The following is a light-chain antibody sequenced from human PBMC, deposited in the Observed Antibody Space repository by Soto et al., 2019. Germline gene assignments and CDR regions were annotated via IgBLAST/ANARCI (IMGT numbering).Light chain of an antibody. Sequence: NGLSKSPATLSLSTGERATLSCRASQSVSSYLAWYQQKPGQAPRLLIYGASSRATGIPDRFSGSGSGTDFTLTISRLEPEDFAVYYCQQYGSSPRTFGQGTMVDIK. J-gene: IGKJ1*01. CDR2: GAS. CDR1: QSVSSY. V-gene: IGKV3-20*01. CDR3: QQYGSSPRT.